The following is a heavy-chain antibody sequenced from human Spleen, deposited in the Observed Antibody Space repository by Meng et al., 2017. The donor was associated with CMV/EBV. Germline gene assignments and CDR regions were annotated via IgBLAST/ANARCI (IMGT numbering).Heavy chain of an antibody. Sequence: SETLSLTCTVSGGSISHDTYYWGWIRQPPEKGLEWIGSIYYSGSTYYNPSLKSRVTISVDTSKNQFSLNLSSVTAADKAVYYCARDRYPGAFDIWGQGTMVTVS. CDR3: ARDRYPGAFDI. CDR2: IYYSGST. D-gene: IGHD1-1*01. V-gene: IGHV4-39*07. CDR1: GGSISHDTYY. J-gene: IGHJ3*02.